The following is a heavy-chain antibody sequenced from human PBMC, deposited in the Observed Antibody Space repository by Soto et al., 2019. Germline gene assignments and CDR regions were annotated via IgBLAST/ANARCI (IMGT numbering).Heavy chain of an antibody. Sequence: SETLSLTCAVYGGSFSGYYWSWIRQPPGKGLEWIGEINHSGSTNYNPSLKSRVTISVDTSKNQFSLKLSSVTAADTAVYYCATGNYDILTGYQYYLDYWGQGTLVTVSS. CDR3: ATGNYDILTGYQYYLDY. V-gene: IGHV4-34*01. CDR1: GGSFSGYY. D-gene: IGHD3-9*01. CDR2: INHSGST. J-gene: IGHJ4*02.